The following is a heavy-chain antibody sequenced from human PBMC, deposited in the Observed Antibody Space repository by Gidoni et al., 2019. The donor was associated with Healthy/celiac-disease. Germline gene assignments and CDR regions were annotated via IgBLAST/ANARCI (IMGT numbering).Heavy chain of an antibody. V-gene: IGHV4-34*01. D-gene: IGHD6-6*01. J-gene: IGHJ6*02. CDR2: INHSGST. CDR1: GGSFSGYY. CDR3: ARGPRIAAQKRYYYYGMDV. Sequence: QVQLQQWGAGRLKPSETLSLTCAVYGGSFSGYYWSWIRQPPGKGLEWIGEINHSGSTNYNPSLKSRVTISVDTSKNQFSLKLSSVTAADTAVYYCARGPRIAAQKRYYYYGMDVWGQGTTVTVSS.